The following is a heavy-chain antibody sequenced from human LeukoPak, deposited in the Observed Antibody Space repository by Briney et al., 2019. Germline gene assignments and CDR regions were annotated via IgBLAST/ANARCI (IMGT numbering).Heavy chain of an antibody. CDR1: GFTFSSYS. V-gene: IGHV3-21*01. CDR2: ISSSSSYI. Sequence: GGSLRLSCAASGFTFSSYSMNWVRQAPGKGLEWVSSISSSSSYIYYADSVKGRFTISRDNAKNSLYLQMNSLRVEDTAVYYCARDHWSGYTAWGQGTLVTVSS. J-gene: IGHJ4*02. D-gene: IGHD3-3*01. CDR3: ARDHWSGYTA.